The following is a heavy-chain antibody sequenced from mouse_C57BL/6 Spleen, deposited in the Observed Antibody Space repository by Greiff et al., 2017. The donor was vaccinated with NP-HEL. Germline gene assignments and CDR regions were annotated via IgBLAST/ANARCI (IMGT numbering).Heavy chain of an antibody. CDR1: GYTFTSYW. CDR3: ARLGGYYAWFAY. J-gene: IGHJ3*01. D-gene: IGHD2-3*01. V-gene: IGHV1-50*01. Sequence: QVQLQQPGAELVKPGASVKLSCKASGYTFTSYWMQWVKQRPGQGLEWIGEIDPSDSYTNYNQKFKGKATLTVDTSSSTAYMQLSSLTSEDSAVYYCARLGGYYAWFAYWGQGTLVTVSA. CDR2: IDPSDSYT.